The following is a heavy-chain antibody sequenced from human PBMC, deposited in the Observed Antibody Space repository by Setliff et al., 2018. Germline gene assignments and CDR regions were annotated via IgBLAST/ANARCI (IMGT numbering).Heavy chain of an antibody. CDR2: IGHTGSI. J-gene: IGHJ4*02. D-gene: IGHD2-21*02. CDR1: GYSISSGYI. V-gene: IGHV4-38-2*02. CDR3: ARDLGYGGDSDY. Sequence: SETLSLTCAVSGYSISSGYIWGWIRQPPGKGLEWVGNIGHTGSINYNPSLKSRLTISRDTSKNQVSLKLNSVTATDTAVYYCARDLGYGGDSDYWGQGILVTVSS.